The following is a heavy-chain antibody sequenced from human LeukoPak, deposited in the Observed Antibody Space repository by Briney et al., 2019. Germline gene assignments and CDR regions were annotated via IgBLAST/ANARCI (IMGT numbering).Heavy chain of an antibody. CDR2: IKSKTDGGTI. Sequence: PGGSLRLSCATSVFIFTNAWMKWVRQAPGKGLEWVGRIKSKTDGGTIDYAAPVKGRFTISRDDSKNTLYLQMDNLKTEDTAIYYCSTPSFWGQGTLVTVSS. J-gene: IGHJ4*02. CDR3: STPSF. V-gene: IGHV3-15*07. CDR1: VFIFTNAW.